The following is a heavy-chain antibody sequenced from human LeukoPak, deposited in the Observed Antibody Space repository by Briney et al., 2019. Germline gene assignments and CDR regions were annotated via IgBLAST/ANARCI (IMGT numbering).Heavy chain of an antibody. CDR2: ISAYNGNS. CDR3: ARDKPNGYGSGSYIFDY. V-gene: IGHV1-18*01. Sequence: GASVKVSCKASGYTFTSYGISWVRQAPGQGLEWMGWISAYNGNSNYAQKLQGRVTMTTDTSTSTAYMELRSLRSDDTAVYYCARDKPNGYGSGSYIFDYWGQGTLVTVSS. J-gene: IGHJ4*02. CDR1: GYTFTSYG. D-gene: IGHD3-10*01.